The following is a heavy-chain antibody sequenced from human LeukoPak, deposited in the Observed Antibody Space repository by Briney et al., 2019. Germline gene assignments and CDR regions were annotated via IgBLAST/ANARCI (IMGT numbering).Heavy chain of an antibody. D-gene: IGHD3-22*01. V-gene: IGHV3-53*01. CDR2: IYSGGST. CDR1: GFTVSSNY. J-gene: IGHJ4*02. CDR3: ARGAYDSSGYYSYSFDY. Sequence: PGGSLRLSCAASGFTVSSNYMSWVRQAPGKGLEWVSVIYSGGSTYYADSVKGRFSFSRDNSKNTLYLQMNSLRAEDTAVYYCARGAYDSSGYYSYSFDYWGQGTLVTVS.